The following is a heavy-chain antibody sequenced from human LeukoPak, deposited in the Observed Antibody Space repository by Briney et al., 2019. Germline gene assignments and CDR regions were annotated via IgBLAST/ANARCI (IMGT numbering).Heavy chain of an antibody. CDR2: IGTAGDP. J-gene: IGHJ4*02. CDR1: GFTFSSYD. CDR3: ARHRGYGSGSPHFDY. D-gene: IGHD3-10*01. Sequence: GGSLRLSCAASGFTFSSYDMHWVRQATGKGLEWVSAIGTAGDPYYPGSEKGRFTISRENAKNSLYLQMNSLRAEDTAVYYCARHRGYGSGSPHFDYWGQGTLVTVSS. V-gene: IGHV3-13*05.